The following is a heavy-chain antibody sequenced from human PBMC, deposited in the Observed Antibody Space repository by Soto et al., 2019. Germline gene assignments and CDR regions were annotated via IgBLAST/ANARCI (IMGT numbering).Heavy chain of an antibody. CDR3: ARGLPTPYYYGSGSYSPSYGMDV. J-gene: IGHJ6*02. Sequence: ASVKVSCKASGYTFTRSGISWVRQAPGQGLEWMGWISTYNGDTNYAQTFQGRVTITRDTSASTAYMELSSLRSEDTAVYYCARGLPTPYYYGSGSYSPSYGMDVWGQGTTVTVSS. D-gene: IGHD3-10*01. CDR1: GYTFTRSG. V-gene: IGHV1-18*01. CDR2: ISTYNGDT.